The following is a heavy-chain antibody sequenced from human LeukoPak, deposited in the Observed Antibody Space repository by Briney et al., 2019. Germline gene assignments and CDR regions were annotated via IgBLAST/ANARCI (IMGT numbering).Heavy chain of an antibody. V-gene: IGHV3-23*01. CDR2: ISSSGGST. CDR3: AKGHKLGSTQVFDY. Sequence: GGCPRLSSAASGFTFSSYAMSTVRQAPGKGLEGVSAISSSGGSTYSADTVKGRFTISRDNSKNTMYLQMNSLRAEETAVYYCAKGHKLGSTQVFDYWGGGTLLTVSS. D-gene: IGHD5-18*01. CDR1: GFTFSSYA. J-gene: IGHJ4*02.